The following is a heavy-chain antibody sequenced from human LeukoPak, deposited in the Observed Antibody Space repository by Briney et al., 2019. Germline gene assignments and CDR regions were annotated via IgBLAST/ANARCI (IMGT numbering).Heavy chain of an antibody. D-gene: IGHD3-10*01. J-gene: IGHJ5*02. Sequence: PSETLSLTCTVSGGSISSSSYYWGWIRQPPGKGLEWIGSIYYSGSTYYNPSLKSRVTISVDTSKNQFSLKLSSVTAADTAVYYCARVGVGGSGSYYIDWFDPWGQGTLVTVSS. CDR1: GGSISSSSYY. CDR3: ARVGVGGSGSYYIDWFDP. V-gene: IGHV4-39*07. CDR2: IYYSGST.